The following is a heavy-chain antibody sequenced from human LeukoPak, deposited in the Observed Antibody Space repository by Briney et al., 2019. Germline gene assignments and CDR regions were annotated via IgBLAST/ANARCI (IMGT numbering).Heavy chain of an antibody. J-gene: IGHJ4*02. CDR2: IYYSGST. D-gene: IGHD6-13*01. Sequence: ASETLSLTCTVSGGSISSYYWSWIRQPLGKGLEWIGYIYYSGSTNYNPSLKSRVTISVDTSKNQFSLKLSSVTAADTAVYYCARGSLRGIAAAEPTFDYWGQGTLVTVSS. V-gene: IGHV4-59*01. CDR3: ARGSLRGIAAAEPTFDY. CDR1: GGSISSYY.